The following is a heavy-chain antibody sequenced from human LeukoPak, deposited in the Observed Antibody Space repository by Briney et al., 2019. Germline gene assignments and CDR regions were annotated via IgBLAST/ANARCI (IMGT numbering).Heavy chain of an antibody. D-gene: IGHD2-21*02. Sequence: ASVKVSCKASGYTFNRHGISWVRQAPGQGLEGMGWISAYDGNTDFAQKFQGRVTMTTDTSTSTAYMELRSLRSDDTAIYFCARVTALEGVDYWGQGTLVTVSS. CDR3: ARVTALEGVDY. J-gene: IGHJ4*02. V-gene: IGHV1-18*01. CDR1: GYTFNRHG. CDR2: ISAYDGNT.